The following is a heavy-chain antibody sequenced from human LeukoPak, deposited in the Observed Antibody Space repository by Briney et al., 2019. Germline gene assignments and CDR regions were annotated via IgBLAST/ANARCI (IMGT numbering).Heavy chain of an antibody. Sequence: SETLSLTCAVSGYSISGGYYWGWIRQPPGKGLEWIGSIYHSGSTYYNPSLKSRVTISVDTSKNQFSLKLSSVTAADTAVYYCARGSNYYFDYWGQGTLVTVSS. CDR2: IYHSGST. D-gene: IGHD6-13*01. CDR1: GYSISGGYY. J-gene: IGHJ4*02. V-gene: IGHV4-38-2*01. CDR3: ARGSNYYFDY.